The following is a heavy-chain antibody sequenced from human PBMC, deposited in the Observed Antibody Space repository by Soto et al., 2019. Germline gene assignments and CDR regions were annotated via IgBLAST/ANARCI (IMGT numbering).Heavy chain of an antibody. V-gene: IGHV3-30*18. Sequence: PGGSLRLSCAASGFTFSTYGMQWVRQAPGKGLEWVAVISYDGYLKYYVDAVKGRFTVARDNSKNKLFLEMNSLRVEDTAVYFCAKDFKVSGSHYGTLNYYYGMDVWGQGTTVTVSS. CDR2: ISYDGYLK. D-gene: IGHD3-10*01. CDR1: GFTFSTYG. J-gene: IGHJ6*02. CDR3: AKDFKVSGSHYGTLNYYYGMDV.